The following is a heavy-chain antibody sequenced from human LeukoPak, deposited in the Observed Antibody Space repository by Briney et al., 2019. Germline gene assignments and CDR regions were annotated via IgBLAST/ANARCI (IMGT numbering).Heavy chain of an antibody. CDR1: GGSISSYY. Sequence: SETLSLTCTVSGGSISSYYWSWIRQPPGKGLEWIGYIYYSGSTNYNPSLKSRVTISVDTSKNQFSLKLSSVTAADTAVYYCARASTTDYFDCWGQGTLVTVSS. CDR3: ARASTTDYFDC. J-gene: IGHJ4*02. D-gene: IGHD1-1*01. CDR2: IYYSGST. V-gene: IGHV4-59*08.